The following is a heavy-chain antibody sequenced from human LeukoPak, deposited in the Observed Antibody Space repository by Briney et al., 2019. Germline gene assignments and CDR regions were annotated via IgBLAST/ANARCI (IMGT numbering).Heavy chain of an antibody. CDR1: GFTFSSYA. V-gene: IGHV3-23*01. CDR3: AKPDTYYYDSSGYYY. Sequence: GGSLRLSCAASGFTFSSYAMSWVRPAPGKGLEWVSAISGSGGSTYSADSVKGRFTISRDNSKNTLYLQMNSLRAEDTAVYYCAKPDTYYYDSSGYYYWGQGTLVTVSS. CDR2: ISGSGGST. J-gene: IGHJ4*02. D-gene: IGHD3-22*01.